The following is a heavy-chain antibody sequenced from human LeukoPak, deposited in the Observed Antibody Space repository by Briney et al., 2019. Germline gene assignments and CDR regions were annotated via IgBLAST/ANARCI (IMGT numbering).Heavy chain of an antibody. CDR1: GGSISSYY. V-gene: IGHV4-59*01. CDR3: ARDVVGITGAFDI. J-gene: IGHJ3*02. D-gene: IGHD1-26*01. CDR2: IYYSGST. Sequence: SETLSLTCTVSGGSISSYYWSWIRQPPGKGLEWIGYIYYSGSTNYNPSLKSRVTISVDTSKNQFSLKLSPVTAADTAVYYCARDVVGITGAFDIWGQGTMVTVSS.